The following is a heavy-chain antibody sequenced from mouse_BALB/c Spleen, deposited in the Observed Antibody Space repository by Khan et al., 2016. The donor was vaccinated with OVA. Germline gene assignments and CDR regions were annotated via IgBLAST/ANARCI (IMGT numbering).Heavy chain of an antibody. V-gene: IGHV2-6-1*01. Sequence: QVQLKESGPGLAAPSQSLSITCTISGFTLTNYGVHWVRQPPGKGLEWLVVIWSDGSTNYNSVLKSRLTVTKDNYQSQVFLIMNSLQTDDTAIYFGARQPYYHYNIMDYWGQGTSVTVSS. CDR3: ARQPYYHYNIMDY. D-gene: IGHD2-10*01. J-gene: IGHJ4*01. CDR2: IWSDGST. CDR1: GFTLTNYG.